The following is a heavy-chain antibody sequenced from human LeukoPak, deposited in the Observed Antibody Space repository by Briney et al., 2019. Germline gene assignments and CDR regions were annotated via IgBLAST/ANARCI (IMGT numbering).Heavy chain of an antibody. J-gene: IGHJ4*02. D-gene: IGHD6-13*01. CDR1: GFTFSSYA. Sequence: GGSLRLSCAASGFTFSSYAMHWVRQAPGKGLEWVAVISYDGSNKYYADSVKGRFTISRDNSKNTLYLQMNSLRAEDTAVYYCASLIAAAGKGHWGQGTLVTVSS. CDR3: ASLIAAAGKGH. CDR2: ISYDGSNK. V-gene: IGHV3-30*01.